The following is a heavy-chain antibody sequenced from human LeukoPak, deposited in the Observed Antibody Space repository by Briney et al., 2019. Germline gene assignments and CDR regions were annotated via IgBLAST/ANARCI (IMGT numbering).Heavy chain of an antibody. Sequence: SETLSLTCTVSGGSISSSIYYWGWFRQPPGKGLEWIGSIYYNVATYYNSSLKSRVTISVDTSKNHLSLKLSPVTAADTAVYYCARVRDGYNRNWAYWGQGTLVTVSS. CDR3: ARVRDGYNRNWAY. CDR2: IYYNVAT. CDR1: GGSISSSIYY. D-gene: IGHD5-24*01. J-gene: IGHJ4*02. V-gene: IGHV4-39*02.